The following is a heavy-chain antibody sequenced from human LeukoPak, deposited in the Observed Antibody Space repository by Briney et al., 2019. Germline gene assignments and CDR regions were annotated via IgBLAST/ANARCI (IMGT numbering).Heavy chain of an antibody. CDR1: GGSFSGYC. V-gene: IGHV4-34*01. CDR2: INHGGST. CDR3: ARRAGMTSVDY. D-gene: IGHD2-2*01. J-gene: IGHJ4*02. Sequence: SETLSLTCGVYGGSFSGYCWTWIRQPPGKGLEWIGEINHGGSTNYNPALKSRVTISVDTSKSQFSLKLTSATPADTAVYYFARRAGMTSVDYWGQGTLVTVST.